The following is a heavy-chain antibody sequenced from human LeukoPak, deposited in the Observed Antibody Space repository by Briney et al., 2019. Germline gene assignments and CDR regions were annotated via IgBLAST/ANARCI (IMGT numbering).Heavy chain of an antibody. CDR2: ISAYNGKT. CDR1: GYSFNIFG. CDR3: ARYFGSGTSDY. J-gene: IGHJ4*02. D-gene: IGHD3-10*01. Sequence: ASVKVSCKASGYSFNIFGMSWVRQAPGQGLEWMGWISAYNGKTHFAQKFQGRVTMTADASTSTAYMKLGSLTSDDTAVYYRARYFGSGTSDYWGQGTLVTVSS. V-gene: IGHV1-18*01.